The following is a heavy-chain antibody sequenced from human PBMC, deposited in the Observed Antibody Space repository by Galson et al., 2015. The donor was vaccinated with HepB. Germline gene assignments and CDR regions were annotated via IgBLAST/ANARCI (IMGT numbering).Heavy chain of an antibody. Sequence: PALVKPTPPLTLTCTFSGFSLSTSGVGVGWIRPPPGKALEWLALIYWDDDKRYSPSLKSRLTITKDTSKNQVVLTMTNMDPVDTATYYCAHATAMVNLFDYWGQGTLVTVSS. CDR1: GFSLSTSGVG. D-gene: IGHD5-18*01. V-gene: IGHV2-5*02. J-gene: IGHJ4*02. CDR2: IYWDDDK. CDR3: AHATAMVNLFDY.